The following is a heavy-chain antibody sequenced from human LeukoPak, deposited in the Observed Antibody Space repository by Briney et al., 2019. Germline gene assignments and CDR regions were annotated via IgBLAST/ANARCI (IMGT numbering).Heavy chain of an antibody. Sequence: GASVKVSCKASGYTFTGYYMHWVRQAPGQGLEWMGGIIPIFGTANYAQKFQGRVTITADKSTSTAYMELSSLRSEDTAVYYCARGAAARPYYYYYMDVWGKGTTVTVSS. J-gene: IGHJ6*03. CDR1: GYTFTGYY. D-gene: IGHD6-6*01. CDR3: ARGAAARPYYYYYMDV. V-gene: IGHV1-69*06. CDR2: IIPIFGTA.